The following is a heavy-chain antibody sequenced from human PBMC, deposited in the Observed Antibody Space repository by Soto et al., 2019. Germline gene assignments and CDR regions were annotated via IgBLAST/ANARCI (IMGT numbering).Heavy chain of an antibody. CDR2: IFDSGTT. D-gene: IGHD3-22*01. V-gene: IGHV4-30-4*01. CDR3: ARGSYYYDSSGYHHY. Sequence: SETLSLTCTVSGGSITSDYSCWSWIRQPPGEGLEWIGHIFDSGTTYTNPSLRSQVAISLDTSKNHFSLTLSSVTAADTAVYYCARGSYYYDSSGYHHYWGQGTLVTVSS. J-gene: IGHJ4*02. CDR1: GGSITSDYSC.